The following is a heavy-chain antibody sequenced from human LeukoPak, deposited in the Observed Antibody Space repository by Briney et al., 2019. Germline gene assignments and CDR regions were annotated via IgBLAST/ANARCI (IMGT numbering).Heavy chain of an antibody. CDR3: ARMGGGWDFDL. CDR2: MYHGGNT. D-gene: IGHD3-10*01. Sequence: SETLSLTCTVSGFSISSRYYWGWVRQPPGKGLQRMGSMYHGGNTYYNPSLRSRVTISVDTAKNQLSLKLISVTAADTAVYYCARMGGGWDFDLWGRGTLVTVSS. V-gene: IGHV4-38-2*02. CDR1: GFSISSRYY. J-gene: IGHJ2*01.